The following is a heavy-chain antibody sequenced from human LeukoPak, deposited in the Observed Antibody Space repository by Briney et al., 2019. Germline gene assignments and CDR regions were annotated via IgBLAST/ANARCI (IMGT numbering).Heavy chain of an antibody. CDR1: GFTVSSNY. CDR2: IYSGGNT. CDR3: ARDRVGATTNFDY. V-gene: IGHV3-53*01. J-gene: IGHJ4*02. D-gene: IGHD1-26*01. Sequence: GGSLRLSCAASGFTVSSNYMSWVRQAPGKGLDWVSVIYSGGNTYYADSVKGRFTISRDNSKNTLYLQMNSLRAEDTAVYYCARDRVGATTNFDYWGQGTLVTVSS.